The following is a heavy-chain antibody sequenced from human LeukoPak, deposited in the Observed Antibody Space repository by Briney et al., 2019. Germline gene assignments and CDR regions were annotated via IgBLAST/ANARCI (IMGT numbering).Heavy chain of an antibody. V-gene: IGHV4-39*01. Sequence: SETLSLTCTVSGGSISSSSYYWGWIRQPPGKGLEWIGSIYYSGSTYYNPCLETRVTRSVDTTKYQFYLKLSSVTAADTAVYYCASRYSGYESDYWGQGTLVTVSS. D-gene: IGHD5-12*01. CDR2: IYYSGST. CDR3: ASRYSGYESDY. J-gene: IGHJ4*02. CDR1: GGSISSSSYY.